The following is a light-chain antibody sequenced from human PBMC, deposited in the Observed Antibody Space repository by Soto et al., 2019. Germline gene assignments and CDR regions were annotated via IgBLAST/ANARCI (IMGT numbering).Light chain of an antibody. CDR1: SGHSSYA. J-gene: IGLJ3*02. CDR2: LNSDGSH. Sequence: QSVLTQPPSASASLGASVKLTCTLSSGHSSYAIAWHQQQPEKGPRYLMKLNSDGSHSKGDGIPDRFSGSSSGAERYLTISRLQSEDEADYYCQTWGTGIRVFGGGTKLTV. CDR3: QTWGTGIRV. V-gene: IGLV4-69*01.